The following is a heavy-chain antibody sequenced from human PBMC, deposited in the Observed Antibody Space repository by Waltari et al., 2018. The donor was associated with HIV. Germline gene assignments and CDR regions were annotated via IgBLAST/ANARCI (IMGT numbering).Heavy chain of an antibody. Sequence: EVQLVESGGGLVKPGESLRLSCAASGFTLTNAWMSWVRQAPGKGLEWGGRIKSEDDGGTTDCAAPVKGRFTISRDDSKNALYLQMNGLKTEDTALYYCTSTGGGITDYWGQGTLVTVSS. V-gene: IGHV3-15*01. D-gene: IGHD2-15*01. CDR3: TSTGGGITDY. CDR2: IKSEDDGGTT. J-gene: IGHJ4*02. CDR1: GFTLTNAW.